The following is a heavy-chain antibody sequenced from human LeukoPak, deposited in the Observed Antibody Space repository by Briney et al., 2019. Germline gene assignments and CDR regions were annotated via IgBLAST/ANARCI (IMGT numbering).Heavy chain of an antibody. V-gene: IGHV4-4*07. D-gene: IGHD6-13*01. CDR2: IFSSGST. CDR1: GGSIRSYY. CDR3: ARSSSYSTSWFDY. J-gene: IGHJ5*01. Sequence: SETLSLTCSVSGGSIRSYYWNWIRQPAEKGLEWIEHIFSSGSTNFNPSLKSRVTLSVDTSKNQFSLSLNSVTAADTAVYYCARSSSYSTSWFDYWGQGTLVTVSS.